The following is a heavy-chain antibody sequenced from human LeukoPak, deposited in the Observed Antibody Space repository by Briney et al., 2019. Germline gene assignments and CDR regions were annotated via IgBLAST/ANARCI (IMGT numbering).Heavy chain of an antibody. Sequence: GGSLRLSCAASGFTSSTYSMNWVHQAPGKRLEWVSHISSGTIDYADSVKGRFTISRDIGKNSLYLQMNSLRAEDTAVYYCARDFGYSFDYWGQGALVTVSS. CDR3: ARDFGYSFDY. V-gene: IGHV3-48*01. D-gene: IGHD1-26*01. CDR1: GFTSSTYS. J-gene: IGHJ4*02. CDR2: ISSGTI.